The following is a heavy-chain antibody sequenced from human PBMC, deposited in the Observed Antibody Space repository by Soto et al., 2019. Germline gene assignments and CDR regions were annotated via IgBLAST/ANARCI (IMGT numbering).Heavy chain of an antibody. V-gene: IGHV1-69*13. D-gene: IGHD2-15*01. CDR3: ARQLNMVALNWSDP. J-gene: IGHJ5*02. CDR1: GGTFSSYA. Sequence: SVKVSCKASGGTFSSYAISWVRQAPGQGLEWMGGIIPIFGTANYAQKFQGRVTITADESTSTAYMELSSLRSEDTAVYYCARQLNMVALNWSDPWGQGTLVTVSS. CDR2: IIPIFGTA.